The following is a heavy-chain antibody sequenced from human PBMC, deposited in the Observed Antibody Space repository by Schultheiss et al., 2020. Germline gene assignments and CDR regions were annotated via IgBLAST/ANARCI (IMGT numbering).Heavy chain of an antibody. CDR3: ARREQQGLDY. CDR1: GGSFSGYY. Sequence: SQTLSLTCAVYGGSFSGYYWSWIRQPPGKGLEWIGEINHSGSTNYNPSLKSRVTISVDTSKNQFSLKLSSVTAADTAVYYCARREQQGLDYWGQGTLVTVSS. D-gene: IGHD6-13*01. J-gene: IGHJ4*02. CDR2: INHSGST. V-gene: IGHV4-34*01.